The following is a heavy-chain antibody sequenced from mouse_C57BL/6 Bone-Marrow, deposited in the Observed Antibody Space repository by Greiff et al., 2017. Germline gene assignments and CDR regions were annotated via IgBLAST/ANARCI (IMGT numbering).Heavy chain of an antibody. D-gene: IGHD2-5*01. V-gene: IGHV1-50*01. CDR2: IAPSDSYT. CDR3: ARGNSKRYFDV. CDR1: GYTFTSYW. J-gene: IGHJ1*03. Sequence: QVQLQQPGAELVKPGASVTLSCKASGYTFTSYWMQWVKQRPGQGLEWIGEIAPSDSYTNYNQKFKGKATLTVDTSSSTAYMQLSSLTSEDSAVYYCARGNSKRYFDVWGTGTTVTVSS.